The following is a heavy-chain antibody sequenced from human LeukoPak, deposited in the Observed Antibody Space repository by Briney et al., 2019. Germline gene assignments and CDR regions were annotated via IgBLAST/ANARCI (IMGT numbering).Heavy chain of an antibody. CDR2: IKQDGSEK. J-gene: IGHJ4*02. D-gene: IGHD1-7*01. V-gene: IGHV3-7*03. CDR3: PRDELFDC. Sequence: GGSLLLSRAASGFTFSSYWMSWVRPAPGKGLEWVANIKQDGSEKYYVDSVKGRFTVSRDNAKNSLYLQMNSLRAEDTAVYYCPRDELFDCWGQGTLVTVSS. CDR1: GFTFSSYW.